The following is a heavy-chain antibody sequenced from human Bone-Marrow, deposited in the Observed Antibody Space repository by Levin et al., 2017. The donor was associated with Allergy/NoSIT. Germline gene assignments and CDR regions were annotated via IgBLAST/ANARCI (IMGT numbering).Heavy chain of an antibody. J-gene: IGHJ6*02. Sequence: PSETLSLTCTVSGGSISSHDYYWGWVRQPPGKGLEWIASIYYSGSMYYNPSLQSRLTMSFSTSANQFSLHLHSMTAADAAVYYCARSFSGVPKRFLGDVWGQGTTVTVSS. D-gene: IGHD3-3*01. V-gene: IGHV4-39*01. CDR3: ARSFSGVPKRFLGDV. CDR1: GGSISSHDYY. CDR2: IYYSGSM.